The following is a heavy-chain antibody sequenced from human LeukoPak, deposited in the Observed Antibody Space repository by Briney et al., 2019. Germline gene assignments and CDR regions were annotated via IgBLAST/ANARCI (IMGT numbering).Heavy chain of an antibody. V-gene: IGHV1-18*01. CDR3: ARDSEGRVSGLLATDY. D-gene: IGHD3-22*01. CDR2: ISAYNGNT. Sequence: GVSVKFSCKVSGYTLTELSMHWVRQAPGQGHEWMGWISAYNGNTNYAQKLQGRVTMTTDTSTSTAYMELRSLRSDDTAVYYCARDSEGRVSGLLATDYWGQGILVTVFS. CDR1: GYTLTELS. J-gene: IGHJ4*02.